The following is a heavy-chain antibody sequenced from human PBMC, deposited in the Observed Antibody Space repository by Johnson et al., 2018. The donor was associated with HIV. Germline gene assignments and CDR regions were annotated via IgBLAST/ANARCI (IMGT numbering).Heavy chain of an antibody. CDR3: VRDDGISGDAFDI. Sequence: VQLVESGGGLIQPGGSLRLSCAASGFTVSSNYMSWVRQAPGKGLEWVSVIYSGGSTYYADSVKGRFAISRDNSKNTLYLQMNSLRVDDTAVYYCVRDDGISGDAFDIWGQGTMVIVSS. D-gene: IGHD3-10*01. CDR1: GFTVSSNY. V-gene: IGHV3-53*01. J-gene: IGHJ3*02. CDR2: IYSGGST.